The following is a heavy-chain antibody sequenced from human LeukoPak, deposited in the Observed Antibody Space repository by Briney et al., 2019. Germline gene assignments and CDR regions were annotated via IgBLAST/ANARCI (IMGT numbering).Heavy chain of an antibody. J-gene: IGHJ4*02. CDR3: AREGKLTGYFGGLGFNY. Sequence: PSETLSLTCTVSGGSISSYYWSWIRQPPGKGLEWIGYIYYSGSTNYNPSLKSRVTISVDTSKNQFSLNLNSVTAADTAVYYCAREGKLTGYFGGLGFNYWGQGILVTVSS. CDR1: GGSISSYY. V-gene: IGHV4-59*01. CDR2: IYYSGST. D-gene: IGHD6-19*01.